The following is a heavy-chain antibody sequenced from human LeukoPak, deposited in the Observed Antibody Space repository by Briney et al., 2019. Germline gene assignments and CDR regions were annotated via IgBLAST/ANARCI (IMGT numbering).Heavy chain of an antibody. D-gene: IGHD1-1*01. V-gene: IGHV1-69*05. CDR2: IIPIFGTA. CDR3: ASGRYNWNAWFDP. J-gene: IGHJ5*02. Sequence: SVKVSCKASGGTFSSYAISWVRQAPGQGLEWMGGIIPIFGTANYAQKFQGRVTITTDESTSTAYMELSSLRSEDTAVYYCASGRYNWNAWFDPWGQGTLVTVSS. CDR1: GGTFSSYA.